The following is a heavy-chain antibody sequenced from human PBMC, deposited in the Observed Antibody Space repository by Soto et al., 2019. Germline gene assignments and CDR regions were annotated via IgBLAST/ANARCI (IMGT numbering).Heavy chain of an antibody. CDR1: GGSISSSNW. D-gene: IGHD1-26*01. J-gene: IGHJ5*02. Sequence: SETLSLTCAVSGGSISSSNWWSWVRQPPGKGLEWIGEIYHSGSTNYNPSLKSRVTISVDKSKNQFSLKLSSVTAADTAVYYCARDFTAMESSGSSEGNWFDHWGQRTLVTVSS. CDR2: IYHSGST. CDR3: ARDFTAMESSGSSEGNWFDH. V-gene: IGHV4-4*02.